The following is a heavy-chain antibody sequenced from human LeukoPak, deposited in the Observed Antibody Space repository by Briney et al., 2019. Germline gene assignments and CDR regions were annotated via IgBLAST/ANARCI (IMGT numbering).Heavy chain of an antibody. V-gene: IGHV3-15*01. CDR3: TTHRGYSSSPTFDY. J-gene: IGHJ4*02. Sequence: GGSLRLSCAASGFIFSIAAMSWVRQAPGKGLEWVAQIKTKTDGGTTDHAAPVKGRFTISRDDSQNTLYLQMSSLKTEDTAVYYCTTHRGYSSSPTFDYWGQGTLVTVSS. CDR1: GFIFSIAA. CDR2: IKTKTDGGTT. D-gene: IGHD6-13*01.